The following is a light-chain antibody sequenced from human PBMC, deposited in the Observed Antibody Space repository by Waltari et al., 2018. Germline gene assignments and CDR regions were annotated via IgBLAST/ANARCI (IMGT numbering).Light chain of an antibody. CDR2: EVS. CDR1: SSHIGRYTF. J-gene: IGLJ3*02. CDR3: SSYTTSSIPVV. V-gene: IGLV2-14*01. Sequence: QSALTQPASVSGSPGQSVPVSCPGTSSHIGRYTFVSWYQHHPGKAPKLIIFEVSNRPSGISNRFSASKFGNTASLTISGLQADDEADYYCSSYTTSSIPVVFGGGTRLTVL.